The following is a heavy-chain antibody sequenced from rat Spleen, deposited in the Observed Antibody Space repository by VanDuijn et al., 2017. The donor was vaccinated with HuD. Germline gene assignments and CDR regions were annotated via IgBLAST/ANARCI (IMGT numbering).Heavy chain of an antibody. J-gene: IGHJ2*01. Sequence: QVQLKESGPGLVQPSQTLSLTCTVSGFSLLSNSVHWVRQPPGKGLEWMGGIWGDESTNYNSVLKSRLSITWDTSKGQVLLKMNSLQTEDTAMYFWARSNGYGPFDYWGQGVMVTVSS. CDR1: GFSLLSNS. V-gene: IGHV2-1*01. CDR3: ARSNGYGPFDY. D-gene: IGHD1-4*01. CDR2: IWGDEST.